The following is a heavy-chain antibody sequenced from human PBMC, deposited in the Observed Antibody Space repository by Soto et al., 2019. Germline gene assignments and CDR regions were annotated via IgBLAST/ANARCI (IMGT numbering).Heavy chain of an antibody. CDR2: INHSGST. Sequence: QVQLQQWGAGLLKPSETLSLTCAVYGGSFSGYYWSWIRQPPGKGLEWIGEINHSGSTNYNPSLTXRVTIPVDTSXXQXSPXLSSVTAADTAVYYCARTKGLRYFDWFPIDYGMDVWGQGTTVTVSS. D-gene: IGHD3-9*01. V-gene: IGHV4-34*01. CDR1: GGSFSGYY. J-gene: IGHJ6*02. CDR3: ARTKGLRYFDWFPIDYGMDV.